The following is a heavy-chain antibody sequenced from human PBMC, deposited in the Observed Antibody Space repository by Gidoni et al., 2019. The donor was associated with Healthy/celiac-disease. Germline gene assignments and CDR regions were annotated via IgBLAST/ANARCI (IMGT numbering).Heavy chain of an antibody. CDR2: FDPEDGET. CDR1: GYTLTELS. Sequence: QVPLVQPGAEVKTPGASVKVSCTVSGYTLTELSVHWVRQPPGKGPEWRGGFDPEDGETIYAQKYQGRVTMTEDTSTDTAYMELSSLRSEDTAVYYCATDGLTMVRGVISPYYYYGMDVWGQGTTVTVSS. D-gene: IGHD3-10*01. J-gene: IGHJ6*02. CDR3: ATDGLTMVRGVISPYYYYGMDV. V-gene: IGHV1-24*01.